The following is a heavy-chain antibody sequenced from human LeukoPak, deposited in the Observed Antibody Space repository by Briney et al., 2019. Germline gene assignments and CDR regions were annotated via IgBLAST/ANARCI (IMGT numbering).Heavy chain of an antibody. CDR2: IIPIFGTA. CDR1: GGTFSSYA. V-gene: IGHV1-69*13. J-gene: IGHJ6*02. D-gene: IGHD3-22*01. CDR3: ATYYDRAMDA. Sequence: ASVKVSCKASGGTFSSYAISWVRQAPGQGLEWMGGIIPIFGTANYAQKFQGRVTITADESTSTAYMELSSLRSEDTAVYYCATYYDRAMDAWGQGTTVTVSS.